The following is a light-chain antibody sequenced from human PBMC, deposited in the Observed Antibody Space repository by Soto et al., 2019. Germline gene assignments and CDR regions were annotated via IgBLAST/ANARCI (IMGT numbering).Light chain of an antibody. J-gene: IGKJ4*01. CDR3: QQRSNWPLT. V-gene: IGKV3D-20*02. Sequence: EIVLTQSPGTLSLSPGESATLSCRASQSIFSSYLAWYQQKPGQAPRLLIDGASTRATGIPDRFSGSGSGTELTITISSLQPEDFAVYYCQQRSNWPLTFGGGTKVDIK. CDR1: QSIFSSY. CDR2: GAS.